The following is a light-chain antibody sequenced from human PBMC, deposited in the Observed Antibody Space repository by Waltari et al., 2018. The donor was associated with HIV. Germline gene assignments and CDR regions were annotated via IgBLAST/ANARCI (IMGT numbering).Light chain of an antibody. J-gene: IGKJ5*01. CDR1: QSVSSTY. CDR2: GAS. V-gene: IGKV3-20*01. CDR3: QQYGSSPLIT. Sequence: EIVLTQSPDTLSLSPGERATLSCRASQSVSSTYLAWYHQKPGQAPRLLLYGASRRATGIPDRFSGSGSGTDFTLTISRLEPEDFAVYYCQQYGSSPLITFGQGTRLEIK.